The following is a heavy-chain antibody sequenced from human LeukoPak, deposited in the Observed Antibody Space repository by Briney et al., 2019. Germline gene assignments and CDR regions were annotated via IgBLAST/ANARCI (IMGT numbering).Heavy chain of an antibody. J-gene: IGHJ3*02. CDR1: GGSISNYY. V-gene: IGHV4-59*01. Sequence: PSETLSLTCTVSGGSISNYYWAWIRQPPGRGLEWIGYIYDTGITKYNPSLKSRLTISLHTSRNQFSLNLSSLTAADTAIYYCARVRNFPDAFDIWGQGSMVTVSS. CDR2: IYDTGIT. CDR3: ARVRNFPDAFDI.